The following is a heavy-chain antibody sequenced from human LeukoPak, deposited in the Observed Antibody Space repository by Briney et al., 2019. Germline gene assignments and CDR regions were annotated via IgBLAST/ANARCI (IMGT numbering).Heavy chain of an antibody. CDR3: ANAASDS. V-gene: IGHV1-69*05. J-gene: IGHJ4*02. CDR1: GGTFSSSA. D-gene: IGHD6-25*01. Sequence: GASVKVSCKASGGTFSSSAISWVRQAPGQGLEWMGGIIPVFETTTYAQSFQGRVKISTDESTGTAYMELRSLRSEDTAIYYCANAASDSWGQGTLVTVSS. CDR2: IIPVFETT.